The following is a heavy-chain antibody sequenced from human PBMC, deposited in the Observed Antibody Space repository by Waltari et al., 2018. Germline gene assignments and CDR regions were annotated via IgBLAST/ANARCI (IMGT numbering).Heavy chain of an antibody. D-gene: IGHD6-19*01. CDR3: ARAQVDQWLLTLWYFDY. V-gene: IGHV6-1*01. CDR1: GDSVSSNSAA. J-gene: IGHJ4*02. CDR2: TYYRSKWYN. Sequence: QVQLQQSGPGLVKPSQTLSLTCAISGDSVSSNSAAWNWIRQSPSRGLEWLGRTYYRSKWYNDYAVSVKSRITINPDTSKNQFSLQLNSVTPEDTAVYYCARAQVDQWLLTLWYFDYWGQGTLVTVSS.